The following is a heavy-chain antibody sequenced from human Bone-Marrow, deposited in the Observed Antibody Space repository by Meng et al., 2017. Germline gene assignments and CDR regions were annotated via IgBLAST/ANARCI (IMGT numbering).Heavy chain of an antibody. D-gene: IGHD1-26*01. CDR3: ASGKWELLA. CDR1: GFTFSSYA. CDR2: IRSNGGST. J-gene: IGHJ5*02. V-gene: IGHV3-64*01. Sequence: GESLKISCAASGFTFSSYAMHWVRQAPGKGLEYVSAIRSNGGSTYYANSVKGRFTISRDNAKNTLYLQMGSPRAEDMAVYYCASGKWELLAWGQGTLVTVSS.